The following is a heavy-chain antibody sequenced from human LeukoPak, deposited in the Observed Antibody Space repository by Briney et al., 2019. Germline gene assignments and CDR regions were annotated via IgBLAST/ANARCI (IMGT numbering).Heavy chain of an antibody. V-gene: IGHV1-69*13. CDR3: ARGGGYSYGYDDY. D-gene: IGHD5-18*01. Sequence: SVKVSCKASGGTFSSYAISWVRQAPGQGLELMGGIIPIFGTANYAQKFQGRVTITADESTSTAYMELSSLRSEDTAVYYCARGGGYSYGYDDYWGQGTLVTVSS. J-gene: IGHJ4*02. CDR2: IIPIFGTA. CDR1: GGTFSSYA.